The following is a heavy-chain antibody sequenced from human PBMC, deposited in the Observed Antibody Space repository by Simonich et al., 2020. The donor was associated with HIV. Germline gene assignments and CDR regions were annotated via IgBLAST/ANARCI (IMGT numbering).Heavy chain of an antibody. CDR3: ARGNAFDI. J-gene: IGHJ3*02. Sequence: QVQLQQWGAGLLKPSETLSLTCAVYGASFSGYYWSWIRQPPGKGLEWIGEINHSGSTNYNTSLKSRVTISVDTSKNQFSLKLSSVTAADTAVYYCARGNAFDIWGQGTMVTVSS. CDR1: GASFSGYY. V-gene: IGHV4-34*01. CDR2: INHSGST.